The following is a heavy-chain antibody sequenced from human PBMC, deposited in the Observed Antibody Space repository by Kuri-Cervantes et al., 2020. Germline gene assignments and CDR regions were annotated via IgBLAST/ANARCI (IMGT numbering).Heavy chain of an antibody. CDR1: GFTFSSYW. D-gene: IGHD3-22*01. J-gene: IGHJ3*02. CDR2: INSDGSST. Sequence: GGSLRLSCAASGFTFSSYWMHWVRQAPGKGLVWVSRINSDGSSTSYADSVKGRFTISRDNAKNSLYLQMNSLRDEDTAVYYCARDSPVAYDSSGYYYYDAFDIWGQGTMVTVSS. CDR3: ARDSPVAYDSSGYYYYDAFDI. V-gene: IGHV3-74*01.